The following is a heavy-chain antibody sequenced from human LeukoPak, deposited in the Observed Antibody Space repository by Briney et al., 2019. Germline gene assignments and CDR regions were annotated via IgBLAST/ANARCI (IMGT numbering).Heavy chain of an antibody. CDR2: INHSGST. Sequence: SETLSLTCAVYGGSFSGYYWSWIRQPPGKGLVWIGEINHSGSTNYNPSLKSRVTISVDTSKNQFSLKLSSVTAADTAVYYCARVRPRIAARPGWFDPWGQGTLVTVSS. D-gene: IGHD6-6*01. J-gene: IGHJ5*02. V-gene: IGHV4-34*01. CDR1: GGSFSGYY. CDR3: ARVRPRIAARPGWFDP.